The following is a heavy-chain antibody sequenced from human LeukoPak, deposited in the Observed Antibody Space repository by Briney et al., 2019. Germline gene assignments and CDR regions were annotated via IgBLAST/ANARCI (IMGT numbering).Heavy chain of an antibody. Sequence: GASVKVSCKASGGTFSSYAISWVRQAPGQGLEWMGWISAYNGNTNYAQKLQGRVTMTTDTSTSTAYMELRSLRSDDTAVYYCAKFLYSSSWYLGGDYYYYMDVWGKGTTVTVSS. V-gene: IGHV1-18*01. D-gene: IGHD6-13*01. J-gene: IGHJ6*03. CDR3: AKFLYSSSWYLGGDYYYYMDV. CDR1: GGTFSSYA. CDR2: ISAYNGNT.